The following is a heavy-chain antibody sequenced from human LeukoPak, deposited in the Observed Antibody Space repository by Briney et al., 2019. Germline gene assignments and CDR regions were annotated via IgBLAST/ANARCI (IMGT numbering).Heavy chain of an antibody. V-gene: IGHV1-69*05. D-gene: IGHD2-15*01. CDR2: IIPIFGTA. CDR1: GGTFSSYA. Sequence: ASVKVSCKASGGTFSSYAISWVRQAPGQGLEWMGGIIPIFGTANYAQKFQGRVTITTDESTSTAYMELSSLRSEDTAVYYCARDLGCSGGSCYRSDPWGQGTLVTVSS. CDR3: ARDLGCSGGSCYRSDP. J-gene: IGHJ5*02.